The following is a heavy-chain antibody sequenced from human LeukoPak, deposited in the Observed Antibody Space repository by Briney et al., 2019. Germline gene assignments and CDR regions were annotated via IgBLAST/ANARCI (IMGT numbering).Heavy chain of an antibody. D-gene: IGHD2-15*01. CDR1: GGSISSYY. J-gene: IGHJ5*02. CDR3: ARYCSGGSCRNWFDP. V-gene: IGHV4-4*07. Sequence: SETLSLTCTVSGGSISSYYWSWIRQPAGKGLEWIGRIYTSGSTNYNPSLKSRVTISVDKSKNQFSLKLSSVTAADTAVYYCARYCSGGSCRNWFDPWGQGTLVTVSP. CDR2: IYTSGST.